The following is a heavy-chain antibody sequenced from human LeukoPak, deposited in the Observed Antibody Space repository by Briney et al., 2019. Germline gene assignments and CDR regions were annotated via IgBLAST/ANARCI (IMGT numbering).Heavy chain of an antibody. D-gene: IGHD3-16*01. CDR1: GYTFTGYY. V-gene: IGHV1-2*02. CDR3: ARGDTHYVWDYFDY. Sequence: GASVKVSCKASGYTFTGYYMHWVRQAPGQGLEWMGWINPNSGGTNYAQKFQGRVTMTRDTSISTAYMELSRLRSDDTAVYYYARGDTHYVWDYFDYWGQGTLVTVSS. J-gene: IGHJ4*02. CDR2: INPNSGGT.